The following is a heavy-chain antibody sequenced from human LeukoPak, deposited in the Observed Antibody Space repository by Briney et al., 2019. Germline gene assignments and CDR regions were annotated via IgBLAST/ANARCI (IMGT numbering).Heavy chain of an antibody. CDR1: GASVGSDGYY. J-gene: IGHJ4*02. V-gene: IGHV4-61*08. CDR3: AREGGDIAVAGFDY. Sequence: SETLSLTCTVSGASVGSDGYYWSWIRQPPGKGLESIGYIFYSGSTNYNPSLKSRVTISVDTSNNQFSLKLSSVTAADTAVYYCAREGGDIAVAGFDYWGQGTLVTVSS. D-gene: IGHD6-19*01. CDR2: IFYSGST.